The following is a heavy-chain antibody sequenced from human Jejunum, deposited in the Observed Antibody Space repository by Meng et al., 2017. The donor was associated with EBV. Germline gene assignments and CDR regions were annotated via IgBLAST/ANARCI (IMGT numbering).Heavy chain of an antibody. D-gene: IGHD5-12*01. CDR2: IYYSGST. CDR1: GCSVNSGNVY. J-gene: IGHJ4*02. V-gene: IGHV4-61*01. Sequence: PLQSSAPGLVKPSHTLSLTCTVSGCSVNSGNVYWSWIRQPPGKGLEWIGYIYYSGSTNYIPSLKSRVTISLDTSKNQFSLKLSSVTAADTAVYYCAGLRYSGYDRAFDYWGQGALVTVSS. CDR3: AGLRYSGYDRAFDY.